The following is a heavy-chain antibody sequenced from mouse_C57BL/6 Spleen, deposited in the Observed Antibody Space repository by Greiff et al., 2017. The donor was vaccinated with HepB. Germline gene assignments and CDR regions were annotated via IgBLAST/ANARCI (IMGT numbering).Heavy chain of an antibody. CDR1: GYTFTSYW. V-gene: IGHV1-50*01. D-gene: IGHD2-1*01. CDR2: IDPSDSYT. Sequence: QVQLKQPGAELVKPGASVKLSCKASGYTFTSYWMQWVKQRPGQGLEWIGEIDPSDSYTNYNQKFKGKATLTVDTSSSTAYMQLSSLTSEDSAVYYCARWAIYYGNYRNYWGQGTTLTVSS. CDR3: ARWAIYYGNYRNY. J-gene: IGHJ2*01.